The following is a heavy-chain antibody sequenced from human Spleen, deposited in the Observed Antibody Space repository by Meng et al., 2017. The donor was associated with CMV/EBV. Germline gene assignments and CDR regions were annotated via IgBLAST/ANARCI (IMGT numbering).Heavy chain of an antibody. Sequence: QSHRPQSGPGTVKPPQPLSLTCAISGDSVSSNSASWNWIRQSPSRGLEWLGRTYYRSKWYNDYAVSVKSRITINPDTSKNQFSLQLNSVTPEDTAVYYCARDREDSSGYDYWGQGTLVTVSS. CDR3: ARDREDSSGYDY. D-gene: IGHD3-22*01. CDR2: TYYRSKWYN. V-gene: IGHV6-1*01. J-gene: IGHJ4*02. CDR1: GDSVSSNSAS.